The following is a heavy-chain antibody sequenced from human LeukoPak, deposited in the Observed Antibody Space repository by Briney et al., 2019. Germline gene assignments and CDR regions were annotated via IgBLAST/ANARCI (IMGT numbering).Heavy chain of an antibody. D-gene: IGHD2-8*01. CDR3: ARWICYAITGLDY. Sequence: SETLSLTCSVSGGSISSYYWSWIRQPPGKGLEWIGYIYYSGSTNYNPSLKSRVTISADTSKNQFSLKLSSVTAADTAVYYCARWICYAITGLDYWGQGTLVTVSS. V-gene: IGHV4-59*01. CDR2: IYYSGST. CDR1: GGSISSYY. J-gene: IGHJ4*02.